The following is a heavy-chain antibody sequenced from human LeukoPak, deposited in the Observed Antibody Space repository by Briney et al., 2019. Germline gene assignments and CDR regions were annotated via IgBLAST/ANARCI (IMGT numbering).Heavy chain of an antibody. J-gene: IGHJ5*02. V-gene: IGHV4-38-2*02. CDR3: ARLVLGRRWEPRGFDP. CDR1: GYSISSGYY. D-gene: IGHD1-26*01. Sequence: QASETLSLTCTVSGYSISSGYYWGWIRQPPGKGLEWIGSIYHSGSTYYNPSLKSRVTISVDTSKNQFSLKLSSVTAADTAVYYCARLVLGRRWEPRGFDPWGQGTLVTVSS. CDR2: IYHSGST.